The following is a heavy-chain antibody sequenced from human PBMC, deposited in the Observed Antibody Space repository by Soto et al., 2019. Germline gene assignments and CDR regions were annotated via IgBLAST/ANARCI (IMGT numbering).Heavy chain of an antibody. CDR3: TTDADGGGDCYYYYYGMDV. V-gene: IGHV3-15*01. CDR1: GFTFSNAW. CDR2: IKSKTDGGTT. Sequence: GGSLRLSCAASGFTFSNAWMSWVRQAPGKGLEWVGRIKSKTDGGTTDYAAPVKGRFTISRDDSQNTLYLQMNSLKNEDTAVEYCTTDADGGGDCYYYYYGMDVWGQGTTVTVSS. J-gene: IGHJ6*02. D-gene: IGHD2-21*02.